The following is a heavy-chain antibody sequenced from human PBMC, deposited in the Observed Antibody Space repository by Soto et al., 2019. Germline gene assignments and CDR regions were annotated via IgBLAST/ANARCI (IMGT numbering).Heavy chain of an antibody. CDR1: GYNFMRYG. CDR3: SRWISAGYSDWFDP. V-gene: IGHV1-18*04. J-gene: IGHJ5*02. CDR2: INVDNGET. D-gene: IGHD1-1*01. Sequence: QVQLVQSGAEVKKPGASVKVSCKASGYNFMRYGFTWVRQAPGQGLEWMGWINVDNGETKYPQKIQGSVTMTTDTSTSTVYMELRSLTSDDTAVYYCSRWISAGYSDWFDPWGHGTLVTVSS.